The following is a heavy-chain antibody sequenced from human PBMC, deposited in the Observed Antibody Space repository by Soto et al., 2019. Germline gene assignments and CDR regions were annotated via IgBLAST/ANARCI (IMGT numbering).Heavy chain of an antibody. CDR1: GGTFSTDA. J-gene: IGHJ3*02. D-gene: IGHD2-21*02. Sequence: QVQLVQSGAEVKKPGSSVKVSCKASGGTFSTDAISWVRQAPGQGLEWMGGIVPILGAAADYAQTCQGRVTITADESTSTAYMKLSSLRSDDTAVYYCAREKSYGGNSDAFDIWGQGTMITVSS. V-gene: IGHV1-69*01. CDR2: IVPILGAAA. CDR3: AREKSYGGNSDAFDI.